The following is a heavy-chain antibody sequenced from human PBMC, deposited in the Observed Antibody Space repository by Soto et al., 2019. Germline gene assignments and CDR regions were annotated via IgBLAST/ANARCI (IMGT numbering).Heavy chain of an antibody. D-gene: IGHD2-21*02. CDR2: ISYDGSNK. V-gene: IGHV3-30*03. Sequence: GGSLRLSCAASGVTFSSYGMHWVRQAPGKGLEWVAVISYDGSNKYYADSVKGRFTISRDNSKNTLYLQMNSLRAEDTAVYYCFLGGNYASFNYWGQGTLVTVSS. J-gene: IGHJ4*02. CDR3: FLGGNYASFNY. CDR1: GVTFSSYG.